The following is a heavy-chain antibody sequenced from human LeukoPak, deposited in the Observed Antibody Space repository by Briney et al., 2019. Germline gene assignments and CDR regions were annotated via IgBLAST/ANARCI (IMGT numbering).Heavy chain of an antibody. Sequence: SETLSLTCSVYGGSFSGYYWSWIRQPPGKGLEWIGEINHSGSTNYNPSLKSRVTISVDTSKNQFSLKLSSVTAADTAVYYCAATGGEPYYYYGMDVWGQGTTVTVSS. CDR1: GGSFSGYY. CDR2: INHSGST. CDR3: AATGGEPYYYYGMDV. V-gene: IGHV4-34*01. D-gene: IGHD7-27*01. J-gene: IGHJ6*02.